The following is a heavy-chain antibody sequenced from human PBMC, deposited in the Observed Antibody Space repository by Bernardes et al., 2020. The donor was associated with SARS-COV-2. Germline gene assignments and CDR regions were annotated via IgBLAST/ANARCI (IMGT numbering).Heavy chain of an antibody. D-gene: IGHD3-3*01. CDR2: ISPYSGNT. CDR3: ARDPVSTMFAVVVAYSDY. CDR1: GYTFSSYG. J-gene: IGHJ4*02. V-gene: IGHV1-18*01. Sequence: ASVKVPCKASGYTFSSYGITWVRLAPGQGLEWMGWISPYSGNTNYAQKFQGRVTMTTDTSTNTAYLELRSLRADDTAVYYCARDPVSTMFAVVVAYSDYWGQGTLVTVSS.